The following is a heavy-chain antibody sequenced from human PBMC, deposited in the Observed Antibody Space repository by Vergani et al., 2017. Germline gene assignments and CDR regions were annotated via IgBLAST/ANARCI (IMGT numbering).Heavy chain of an antibody. CDR3: AKVGRSEVAGTFGAFDF. CDR2: LSASERRT. CDR1: GFSFSSYS. J-gene: IGHJ3*01. V-gene: IGHV3-21*04. Sequence: EVQMVESGGGLVKPGGSLRLSCAASGFSFSSYSMNWVRQAPGKGLEWVSTLSASERRTHYADSVKGRFTISRDNSKNTLFLHMNSLRPEDTAVYYCAKVGRSEVAGTFGAFDFWGQGTMVTVS. D-gene: IGHD6-19*01.